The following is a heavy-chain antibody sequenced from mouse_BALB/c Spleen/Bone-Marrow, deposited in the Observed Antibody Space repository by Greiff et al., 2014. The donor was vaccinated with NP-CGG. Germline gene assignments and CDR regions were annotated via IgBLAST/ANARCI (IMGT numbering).Heavy chain of an antibody. J-gene: IGHJ1*01. CDR2: IWAGGST. CDR3: ARVYLWYFDV. CDR1: GFSLTSYG. V-gene: IGHV2-9*02. D-gene: IGHD2-3*01. Sequence: VKLQESGLGLVAPSQSLSITCTVSGFSLTSYGIHWVRQPPGKGLEWLGVIWAGGSTNYNSALMSTLSVSKDNSKSQVFLKMNSLQTDDTAMYYCARVYLWYFDVWGAGTTVTVSS.